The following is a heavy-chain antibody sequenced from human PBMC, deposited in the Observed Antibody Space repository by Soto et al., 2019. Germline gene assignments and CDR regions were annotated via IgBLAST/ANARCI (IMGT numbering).Heavy chain of an antibody. CDR2: ISAYNGNT. J-gene: IGHJ6*03. D-gene: IGHD1-7*01. CDR1: GYTFTSYG. Sequence: ASVKVSCKASGYTFTSYGISWVRQAPGQGLEWMGWISAYNGNTNYAQKLQGRVTMTTDTSTSTAYMELRSLRSDDTAVYYCARGGITGTDVMGEPDYYYYYMDVWGKGTTVTVSS. CDR3: ARGGITGTDVMGEPDYYYYYMDV. V-gene: IGHV1-18*01.